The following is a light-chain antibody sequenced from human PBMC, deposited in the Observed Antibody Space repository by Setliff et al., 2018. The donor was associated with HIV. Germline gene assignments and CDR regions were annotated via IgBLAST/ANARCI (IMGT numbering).Light chain of an antibody. V-gene: IGLV3-21*03. CDR2: DDS. J-gene: IGLJ2*01. CDR3: QVWDSSSDHVV. CDR1: NIGSKS. Sequence: SYELTQPPSVSVAQGKTASITCGGNNIGSKSVHWYQQKPGQAPVLVVYDDSDRPSGIPERFSGSNSGNTATLTIRRVEAGDEADYYCQVWDSSSDHVVFGGGTQLTVL.